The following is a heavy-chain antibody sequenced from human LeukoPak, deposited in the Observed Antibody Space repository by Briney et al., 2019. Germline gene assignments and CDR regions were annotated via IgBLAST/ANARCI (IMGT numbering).Heavy chain of an antibody. CDR3: ARGRLGKYIVEYIDY. Sequence: GGSLRLSCAASEFTFSRYSMNWVRQAPGKGLEWVSSISVSSIFIYYSDSVKGRFTISRDDAKNSLYLQMNSLRAEDTAVYYCARGRLGKYIVEYIDYWGQGTLVTVSS. CDR1: EFTFSRYS. J-gene: IGHJ4*02. D-gene: IGHD1-26*01. CDR2: ISVSSIFI. V-gene: IGHV3-21*01.